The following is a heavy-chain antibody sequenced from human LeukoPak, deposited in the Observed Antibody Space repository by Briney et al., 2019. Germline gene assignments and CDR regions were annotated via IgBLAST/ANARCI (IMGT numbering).Heavy chain of an antibody. CDR3: ARDVSRTSWTWR. CDR1: GGSISDTNYY. J-gene: IGHJ3*01. D-gene: IGHD2-2*01. Sequence: SETLSLTCSVSGGSISDTNYYWAWIRQPPGKGLEWIANIYYTGTTYYNPALKSRVTISGDTSNNQFSLKLSSVTAADTAVYYCARDVSRTSWTWRWGQGTVVTVSS. CDR2: IYYTGTT. V-gene: IGHV4-39*01.